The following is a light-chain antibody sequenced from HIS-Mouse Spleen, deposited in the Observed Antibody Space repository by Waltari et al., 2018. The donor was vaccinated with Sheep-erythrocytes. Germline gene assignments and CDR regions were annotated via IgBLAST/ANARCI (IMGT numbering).Light chain of an antibody. J-gene: IGLJ1*01. Sequence: QSALIQPRPVSGSPGQSVTIPCTGTSSDVGGYHYVSWYQQHPGKAPKLMIYDVSKRPSGVPDRFSGSKSGNTASLTISGLQAEDEADYYCCSYAGSYNHVFATGTKVTVL. CDR1: SSDVGGYHY. CDR3: CSYAGSYNHV. V-gene: IGLV2-11*01. CDR2: DVS.